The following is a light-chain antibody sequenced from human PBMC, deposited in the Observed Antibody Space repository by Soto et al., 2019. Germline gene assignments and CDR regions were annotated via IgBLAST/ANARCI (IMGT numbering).Light chain of an antibody. CDR1: QSISDT. Sequence: EIVMTQSPATLSVSPGEGATLSCRASQSISDTLAWYQQRPGQAPRLLVYSASSRAPAFPARFSGSGSGTGFTLTISSLQSEDSAVYYCQQYNNWPWTFGQGTKVDIK. V-gene: IGKV3-15*01. CDR3: QQYNNWPWT. CDR2: SAS. J-gene: IGKJ1*01.